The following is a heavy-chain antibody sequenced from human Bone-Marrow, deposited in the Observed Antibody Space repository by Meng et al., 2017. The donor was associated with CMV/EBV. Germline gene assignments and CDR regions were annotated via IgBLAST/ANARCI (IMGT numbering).Heavy chain of an antibody. CDR3: ARGVGYDFWSGHDD. CDR1: GFTFSSYA. CDR2: ISGSGGST. Sequence: GGSLRLSCAASGFTFSSYAMSWVRQAPGKGLEWVSAISGSGGSTYYAESVKGRFTISRDNSKNTLYLQMNSLRVEDTAVYYCARGVGYDFWSGHDDWGQGSQVTGSS. D-gene: IGHD3-3*01. J-gene: IGHJ4*02. V-gene: IGHV3-23*01.